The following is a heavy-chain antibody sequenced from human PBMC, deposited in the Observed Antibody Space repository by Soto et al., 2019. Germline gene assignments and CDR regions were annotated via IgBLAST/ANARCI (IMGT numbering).Heavy chain of an antibody. CDR2: ISSDGNTK. CDR1: GFTFSIYG. J-gene: IGHJ4*01. Sequence: PVGSLRLSCVASGFTFSIYGIHWVRHAPGKGLEWVAVISSDGNTKYYADSVKCLFTISRDNSKNTLYLQMDSLRPEDTAVYYCAKEVAVAGDLDYWGHGTLVTVSS. D-gene: IGHD6-19*01. CDR3: AKEVAVAGDLDY. V-gene: IGHV3-30*18.